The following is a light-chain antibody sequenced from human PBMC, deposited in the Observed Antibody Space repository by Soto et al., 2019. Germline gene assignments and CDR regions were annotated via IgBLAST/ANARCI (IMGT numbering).Light chain of an antibody. CDR1: QSISSW. CDR2: DAS. CDR3: QQYNSSSWT. J-gene: IGKJ1*01. Sequence: DIQMSRSPSTLVASVGDRVTITCRASQSISSWLAWYQQKPGKAPKLLIYDASSLESGVPSRFSGSGSGTEVTLTISSLQPDDFASYYCQQYNSSSWTFGQGTKVEIK. V-gene: IGKV1-5*01.